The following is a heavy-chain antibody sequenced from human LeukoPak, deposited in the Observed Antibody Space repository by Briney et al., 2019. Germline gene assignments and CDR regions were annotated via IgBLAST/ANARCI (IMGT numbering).Heavy chain of an antibody. CDR1: DDSISMYY. V-gene: IGHV4-59*08. CDR2: IYSSGAT. D-gene: IGHD3-16*01. J-gene: IGHJ2*01. Sequence: NPSETLSLTCTVSDDSISMYYWSCIRQPPGKGPEWVAYIYSSGATSYNPSLRSRVSISLDTSNSQFSLKLNSMTVADTAVYYCVRLKMGAYFDLWGRGTLVTVSS. CDR3: VRLKMGAYFDL.